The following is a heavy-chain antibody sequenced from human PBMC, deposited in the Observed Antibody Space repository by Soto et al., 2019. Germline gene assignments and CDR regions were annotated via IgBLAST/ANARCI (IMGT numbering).Heavy chain of an antibody. V-gene: IGHV4-59*06. CDR1: GGSISSYY. CDR3: ARTADGDYLSGGSAFDI. CDR2: IYYSGST. D-gene: IGHD4-17*01. Sequence: AETLSLTCTVSGGSISSYYWGWIRQHPGQGLEWIGYIYYSGSTYYNPSLKSRVTISVDTSKNQFSLKLSSVTAADTAVYYCARTADGDYLSGGSAFDIWGQGTMVTVSS. J-gene: IGHJ3*02.